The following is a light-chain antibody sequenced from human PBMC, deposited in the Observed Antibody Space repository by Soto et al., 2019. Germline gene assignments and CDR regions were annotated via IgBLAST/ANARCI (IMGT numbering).Light chain of an antibody. CDR2: DAS. Sequence: EIVLTQSPATLSLSPGERAALSCRASQSVSSYLAWYQQKPGQAPRLLIYDASNRATGIPARFSGSGSGTDFTLTISSLEPEDFAVYYCQHRSNWPLTFGGGTKVEIK. V-gene: IGKV3-11*01. CDR3: QHRSNWPLT. J-gene: IGKJ4*01. CDR1: QSVSSY.